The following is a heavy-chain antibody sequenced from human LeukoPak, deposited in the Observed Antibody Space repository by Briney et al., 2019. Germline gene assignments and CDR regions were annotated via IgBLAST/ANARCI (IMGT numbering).Heavy chain of an antibody. CDR3: ARESDTFGYYYYGMDV. J-gene: IGHJ6*02. D-gene: IGHD3-16*01. CDR1: GGSISSYY. Sequence: SETPSLTCTVSGGSISSYYWSWIRQPPGKGLEWIGYIYYSGSTNYNPSLKSRVTISVDTSKNQFSLKLSSVTAADTAVYYCARESDTFGYYYYGMDVWGQGTTVTVSS. CDR2: IYYSGST. V-gene: IGHV4-59*01.